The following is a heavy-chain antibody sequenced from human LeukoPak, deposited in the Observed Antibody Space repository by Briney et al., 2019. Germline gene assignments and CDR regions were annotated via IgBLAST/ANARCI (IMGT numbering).Heavy chain of an antibody. Sequence: ASVKVSCKASGGTFSSYAISWVRQAPGQGLEWMGGIIPIFGTANYAQKLQGRVTITTDESTSTAYMELSSLRSEDTAVYYCARVNGKDYYDSSGYFDYWGQGTLVTVSS. V-gene: IGHV1-69*05. CDR1: GGTFSSYA. J-gene: IGHJ4*02. D-gene: IGHD3-22*01. CDR2: IIPIFGTA. CDR3: ARVNGKDYYDSSGYFDY.